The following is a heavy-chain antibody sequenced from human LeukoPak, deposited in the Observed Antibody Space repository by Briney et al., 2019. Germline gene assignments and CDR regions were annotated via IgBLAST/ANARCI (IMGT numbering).Heavy chain of an antibody. Sequence: ASVKVSCKASGGTFSSYAISWVRQAPGQGLEWMGGIIPIFGTANYAQKFQGRVTITTDESTSTAYMELSSLRSEDTAVYYCARGGVQLERMPYWYFDLWGRGTLVTDSS. J-gene: IGHJ2*01. CDR1: GGTFSSYA. CDR2: IIPIFGTA. D-gene: IGHD1-1*01. CDR3: ARGGVQLERMPYWYFDL. V-gene: IGHV1-69*05.